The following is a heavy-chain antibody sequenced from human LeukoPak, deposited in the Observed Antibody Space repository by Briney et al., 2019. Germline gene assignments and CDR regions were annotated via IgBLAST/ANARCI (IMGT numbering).Heavy chain of an antibody. Sequence: GGSVNVSCMASGYRFSSYGINWVRQAPGQGPEWVGWISTVNGYSHYAHNFKGRVTLTTDTSTNTAHLELTSLRSDDTAIYYCARVRDSDNWWGAFDIWGQGTTVTVSS. J-gene: IGHJ3*02. CDR2: ISTVNGYS. D-gene: IGHD1-1*01. V-gene: IGHV1-18*01. CDR1: GYRFSSYG. CDR3: ARVRDSDNWWGAFDI.